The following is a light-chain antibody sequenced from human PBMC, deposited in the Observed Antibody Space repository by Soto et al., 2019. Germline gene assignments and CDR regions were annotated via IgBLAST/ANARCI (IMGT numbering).Light chain of an antibody. V-gene: IGLV6-57*04. CDR3: QSYDRSSVV. Sequence: NFMLTQPHSVSESPGKTITISCTRSSGSIGSHYVQWFQHRPGSVPITVIYEDDQRPSGVPDRFSGSIDSSSNSASLTISGLKPEDEADYYCQSYDRSSVVFGGGTKLTVL. CDR2: EDD. CDR1: SGSIGSHY. J-gene: IGLJ2*01.